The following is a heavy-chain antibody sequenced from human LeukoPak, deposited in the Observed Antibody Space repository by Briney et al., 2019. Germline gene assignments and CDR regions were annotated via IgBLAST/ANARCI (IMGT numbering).Heavy chain of an antibody. D-gene: IGHD3-3*01. CDR1: VGSISSGRYY. CDR3: ARSDFLSGCFDY. V-gene: IGHV4-61*02. CDR2: LYSSGST. Sequence: TLSLTCTVSVGSISSGRYYWIWIRQPAGRGREGIGRLYSSGSTNYNPSVKSRVTISVDTSKNQFATKLSSVTAADTAVYYCARSDFLSGCFDYWGRGTLVTVSS. J-gene: IGHJ4*02.